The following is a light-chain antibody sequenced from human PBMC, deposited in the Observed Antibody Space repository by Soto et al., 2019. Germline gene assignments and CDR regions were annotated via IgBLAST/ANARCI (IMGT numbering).Light chain of an antibody. CDR2: AAS. CDR3: QHYNSYSEA. J-gene: IGKJ1*01. Sequence: DIELTQSPSFLSPSIGESVTITCRASQVISTSLAWYQVKPGKAPKLLIYAASTLESGVPSRFSGSGSGTEFTLTISSLQPDDFATYYCQHYNSYSEAFGQGTKVDI. V-gene: IGKV1-9*01. CDR1: QVISTS.